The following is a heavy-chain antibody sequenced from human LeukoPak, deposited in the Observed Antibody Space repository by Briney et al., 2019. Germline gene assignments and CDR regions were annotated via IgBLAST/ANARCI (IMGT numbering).Heavy chain of an antibody. CDR1: GFIFSGSW. CDR2: IKKDGSEK. J-gene: IGHJ4*02. CDR3: TTDTWYSAGH. V-gene: IGHV3-7*03. D-gene: IGHD2-15*01. Sequence: GGSLRLSCTAAGFIFSGSWMAWIRQAPGKGLEWVAIIKKDGSEKYYVDSMKGRFTISRDNAKNSLFLQMNSLRAEDTAIYYCTTDTWYSAGHWGQGTLVTVSS.